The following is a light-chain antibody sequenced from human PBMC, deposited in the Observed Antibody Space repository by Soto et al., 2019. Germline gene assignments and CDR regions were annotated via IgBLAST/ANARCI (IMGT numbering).Light chain of an antibody. V-gene: IGLV2-14*01. CDR2: DVS. J-gene: IGLJ1*01. CDR1: SSNIGADYD. CDR3: SSYTSSSTLYV. Sequence: QSVLTQPPSVSGAPGQRVTISCTGSSSNIGADYDVSWYQQHPGTAPKLMIYDVSNRPSGVSDRFSGSKSGNTASLTISGLQAEDEADYYCSSYTSSSTLYVFGTGTKVTVL.